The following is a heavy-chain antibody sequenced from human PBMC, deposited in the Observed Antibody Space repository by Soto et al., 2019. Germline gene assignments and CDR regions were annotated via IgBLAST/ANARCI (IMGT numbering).Heavy chain of an antibody. CDR1: GGSISSYY. CDR3: ARDNGYSYGYNLDH. V-gene: IGHV4-59*01. D-gene: IGHD5-18*01. CDR2: IYYSGST. Sequence: QVQLQESGPGLLKPSETLSLTCTVSGGSISSYYWSWVRQPPGKGLDWIGYIYYSGSTNYNPSLKSRVTISVDSSKNQFSLKLTSVTAADTAVYYCARDNGYSYGYNLDHWGQGTLVTVSS. J-gene: IGHJ4*02.